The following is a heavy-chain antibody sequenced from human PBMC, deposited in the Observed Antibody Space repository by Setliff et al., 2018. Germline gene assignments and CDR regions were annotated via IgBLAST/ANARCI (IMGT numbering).Heavy chain of an antibody. CDR3: TTAPRRYFDWLSLGGTDY. V-gene: IGHV3-15*01. Sequence: GGSLRLSCAASGFTFSNAWMSWVRQAPGKGLEWVGRIKSKTDGGTADYAAPVKGRFTISRDDSKNTLYLQMNSLKTEDTAVYYCTTAPRRYFDWLSLGGTDYWGQGALVTVSS. CDR2: IKSKTDGGTA. CDR1: GFTFSNAW. D-gene: IGHD3-9*01. J-gene: IGHJ4*02.